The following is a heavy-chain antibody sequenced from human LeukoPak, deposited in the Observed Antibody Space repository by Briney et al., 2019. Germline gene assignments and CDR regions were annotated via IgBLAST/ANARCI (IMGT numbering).Heavy chain of an antibody. CDR3: ARIAVAEFDY. D-gene: IGHD6-19*01. Sequence: SWGSLRLSCAASGFTFSSYSMNWVRQVPGKGLEWVSSISSSSSYIYYADSVKGRFTISRDNAKNSLYLQMNSLRAEDTAVYYCARIAVAEFDYWGQGTLVTVSS. V-gene: IGHV3-21*01. CDR2: ISSSSSYI. CDR1: GFTFSSYS. J-gene: IGHJ4*02.